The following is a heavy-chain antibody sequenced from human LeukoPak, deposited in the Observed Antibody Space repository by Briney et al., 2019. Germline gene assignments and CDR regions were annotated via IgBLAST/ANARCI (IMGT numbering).Heavy chain of an antibody. CDR3: ARAPGNLENYHYGMDV. D-gene: IGHD1-14*01. CDR1: GYTFTSYG. Sequence: GASVKVSCKASGYTFTSYGFSWVRQAPGQGLEWMAWISAYNGNTNYAQKFQGRVTMTTDTSTSTAYMELRSLRSDDTAVYYCARAPGNLENYHYGMDVWGQGTTVTVSS. V-gene: IGHV1-18*01. J-gene: IGHJ6*02. CDR2: ISAYNGNT.